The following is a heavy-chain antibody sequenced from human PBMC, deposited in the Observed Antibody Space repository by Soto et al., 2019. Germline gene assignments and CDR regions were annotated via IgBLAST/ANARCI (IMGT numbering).Heavy chain of an antibody. Sequence: GGSLRLSCAASGFTFSSYAMHWVRQAPGKGLEWVAVISYDGSNKYYADSVKGRFTISRDNSKNTLYLQMNSLRAEDTAVYYCARVLWFGLVNWFDPWGQGTLVTVSS. CDR1: GFTFSSYA. D-gene: IGHD3-10*01. J-gene: IGHJ5*02. V-gene: IGHV3-30-3*01. CDR3: ARVLWFGLVNWFDP. CDR2: ISYDGSNK.